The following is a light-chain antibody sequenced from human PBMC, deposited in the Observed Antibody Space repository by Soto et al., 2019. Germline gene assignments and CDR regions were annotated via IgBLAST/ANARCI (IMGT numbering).Light chain of an antibody. J-gene: IGLJ3*02. V-gene: IGLV1-44*01. CDR2: SDN. Sequence: QSVLTQPPSTSGTPGQRVAISCSGSSFNIGRNTVTWYQQLPGTAPKLLIYSDNHRPSGVPDRFSGSKSGASASLAISGLQSEDEADYYCAAWDDSLTGPVFGGGTKLTVL. CDR3: AAWDDSLTGPV. CDR1: SFNIGRNT.